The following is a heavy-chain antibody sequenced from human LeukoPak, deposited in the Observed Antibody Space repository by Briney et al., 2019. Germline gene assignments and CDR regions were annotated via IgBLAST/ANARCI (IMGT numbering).Heavy chain of an antibody. V-gene: IGHV4-34*01. CDR1: GGSFSGYY. Sequence: SETLSLTCAVYGGSFSGYYWSWIRQPPGKGLEWIGEINHSGSTNYNPSLKSRVTISVDTSKNQFSPKLSSVTAADTAVYYCATHVRYGSGSYRGKQGIDYWGQGTLVTVSS. D-gene: IGHD3-10*01. J-gene: IGHJ4*02. CDR3: ATHVRYGSGSYRGKQGIDY. CDR2: INHSGST.